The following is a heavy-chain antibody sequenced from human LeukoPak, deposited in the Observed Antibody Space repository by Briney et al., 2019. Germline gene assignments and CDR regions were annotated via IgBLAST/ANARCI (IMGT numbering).Heavy chain of an antibody. CDR2: IIPIFGTA. D-gene: IGHD2-2*02. Sequence: ASVKVSCKVSGYTLTELSMHWVRQAPGQGLEWMGGIIPIFGTANYAQKFQGRVTITADESTSTAYMELRSLRSDDTAVYYCARGGGLYCSSTSCYTLDAFDIWGQGTMVTVSS. CDR1: GYTLTELS. V-gene: IGHV1-69*13. CDR3: ARGGGLYCSSTSCYTLDAFDI. J-gene: IGHJ3*02.